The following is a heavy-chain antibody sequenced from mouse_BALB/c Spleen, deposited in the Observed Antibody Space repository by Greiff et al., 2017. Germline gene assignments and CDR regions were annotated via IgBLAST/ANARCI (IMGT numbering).Heavy chain of an antibody. D-gene: IGHD1-1*01. CDR3: ARREDYYGSSYEVWFAY. J-gene: IGHJ3*01. CDR1: GFTFSSYA. Sequence: EVQLVESGGGLVKPGGSLKLSCAASGFTFSSYAMSWVRQTPEKRLEWVATISSGGSYTYYPDSVKGRFTISRDNAKNTLYLQMSSLRSEDTAMYYCARREDYYGSSYEVWFAYWGQGTLVTVSA. V-gene: IGHV5-9-3*01. CDR2: ISSGGSYT.